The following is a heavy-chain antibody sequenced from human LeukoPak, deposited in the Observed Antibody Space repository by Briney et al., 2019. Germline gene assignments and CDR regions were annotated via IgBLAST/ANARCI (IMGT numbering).Heavy chain of an antibody. CDR1: GGSISSYY. D-gene: IGHD3-10*01. J-gene: IGHJ4*02. CDR2: IYYSGST. V-gene: IGHV4-59*01. CDR3: TRGRRGSLPDY. Sequence: SETLSLTCTVSGGSISSYYWSWIRQPPGKGLEWIGYIYYSGSTNYNPSLKSRVTISVDTSKNQVSLKLSSVTAADTAVYYCTRGRRGSLPDYWGQGTLVTVSS.